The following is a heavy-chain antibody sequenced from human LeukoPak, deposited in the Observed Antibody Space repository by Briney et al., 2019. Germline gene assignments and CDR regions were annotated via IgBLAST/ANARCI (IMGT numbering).Heavy chain of an antibody. CDR2: IIPIFGTA. Sequence: ASVKVSCKASGYTFTSYGISWVRQAPGQGLEWMGGIIPIFGTANYAQKFQGRVTITADKSTSTAYMELSSLRSEDTAVYYCARYFFSGSGSYYSPSVYYYGMDVWGKGTTVTVSS. D-gene: IGHD3-10*01. CDR3: ARYFFSGSGSYYSPSVYYYGMDV. CDR1: GYTFTSYG. V-gene: IGHV1-69*06. J-gene: IGHJ6*04.